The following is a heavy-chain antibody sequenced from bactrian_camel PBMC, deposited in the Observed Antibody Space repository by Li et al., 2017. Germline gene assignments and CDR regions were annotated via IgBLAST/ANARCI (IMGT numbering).Heavy chain of an antibody. Sequence: HVQLVESGGGSVQAGETLTLSCTPSGRIFDGGMGWYRQAPGKGLEWVSAINSGGTTYYADSVKGRFTISRDNGKSTVFLQLHSLKSEDTAVYFCGVGSDFAAWGQGTQVTVS. CDR2: INSGGTT. CDR1: GRIFDGG. J-gene: IGHJ6*01. V-gene: IGHV3S53*01. CDR3: GVGSDFAA. D-gene: IGHD6*01.